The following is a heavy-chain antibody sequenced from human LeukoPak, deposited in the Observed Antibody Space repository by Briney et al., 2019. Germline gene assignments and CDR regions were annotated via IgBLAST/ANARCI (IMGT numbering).Heavy chain of an antibody. J-gene: IGHJ4*02. CDR3: AREGSTDAPSGPFYFDS. V-gene: IGHV3-48*03. CDR2: ISRSGDAI. CDR1: GLTFNNDE. Sequence: VGSLRLSCAASGLTFNNDEINWVRQAPGKGLEWISYISRSGDAIYYADSVQGRFTISRDNAKNSVYLQMNSLRVEDTALYYCAREGSTDAPSGPFYFDSWGQGTLVTVSS. D-gene: IGHD3-10*01.